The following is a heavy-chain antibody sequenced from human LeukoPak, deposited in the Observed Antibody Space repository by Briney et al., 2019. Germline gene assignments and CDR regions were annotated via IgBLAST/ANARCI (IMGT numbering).Heavy chain of an antibody. CDR2: ISSSSSYI. V-gene: IGHV3-21*01. Sequence: GSLRLSCAASGFTFSSYSMDWVRQAPGKGLEWVSSISSSSSYIYYADSVKGRFTISRDNAKNSLYLQMNSLRAEDTAVYYCARDLFKVVVIDDAFDIWGQGTMVTVSS. CDR1: GFTFSSYS. D-gene: IGHD3-22*01. CDR3: ARDLFKVVVIDDAFDI. J-gene: IGHJ3*02.